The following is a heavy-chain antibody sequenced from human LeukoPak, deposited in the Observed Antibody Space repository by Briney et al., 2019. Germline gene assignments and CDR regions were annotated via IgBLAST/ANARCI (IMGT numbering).Heavy chain of an antibody. CDR1: GYSFTSYW. CDR2: IYPGDSDT. J-gene: IGHJ6*03. CDR3: ARQISSSYYYYYYMDV. V-gene: IGHV5-51*01. D-gene: IGHD6-6*01. Sequence: GESLKISCKGSGYSFTSYWIGWVRQMPGKGLAWMGIIYPGDSDTRYSPSFQGQVTISADKSISTAYLQWSSLKASDTAMYYCARQISSSYYYYYYMDVWGKGTTVTVSS.